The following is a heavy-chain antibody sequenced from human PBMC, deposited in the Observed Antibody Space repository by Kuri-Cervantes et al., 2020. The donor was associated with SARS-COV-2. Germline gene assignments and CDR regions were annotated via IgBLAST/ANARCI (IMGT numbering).Heavy chain of an antibody. CDR1: GGSISSYY. Sequence: GSLRLSCTVYGGSISSYYWSWIRQPAGKGLEWIGRIYTSGSTNYNPSLKSRVTMSVDTSKNQFSLKLSSVTAADTAVYYCARDTYYDMLAGYSPLGFDPWGQGTLVTVSS. CDR2: IYTSGST. V-gene: IGHV4-4*07. J-gene: IGHJ5*02. D-gene: IGHD3-9*01. CDR3: ARDTYYDMLAGYSPLGFDP.